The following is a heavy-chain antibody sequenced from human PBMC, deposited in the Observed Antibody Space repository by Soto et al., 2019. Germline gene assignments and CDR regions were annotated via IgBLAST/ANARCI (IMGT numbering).Heavy chain of an antibody. Sequence: SETLSLTCAVYGGSFSGYYWSWIRQPPGKGLEWIGEINHSGSTNYNPSLKSRVTISVDTSKNQFSLKLSSVTAADTAVYYCARGREYSSSSYYGMDVWGQGTTVTVS. CDR1: GGSFSGYY. V-gene: IGHV4-34*01. J-gene: IGHJ6*02. CDR2: INHSGST. D-gene: IGHD6-6*01. CDR3: ARGREYSSSSYYGMDV.